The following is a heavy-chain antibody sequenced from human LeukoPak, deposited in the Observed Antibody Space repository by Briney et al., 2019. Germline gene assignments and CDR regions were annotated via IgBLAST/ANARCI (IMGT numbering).Heavy chain of an antibody. CDR1: GYIFTSYG. CDR3: ARDGSRWSYYYYYYHMDV. V-gene: IGHV1-18*04. J-gene: IGHJ6*03. CDR2: ISAFSGNT. Sequence: GASVTVSCKASGYIFTSYGISWVRQAPGQGLEWMGCISAFSGNTNSAQKIQGRVTTTTDSTTSIAYMERSSLSSDDTAVYYCARDGSRWSYYYYYYHMDVWGKGTTVTVSS. D-gene: IGHD6-13*01.